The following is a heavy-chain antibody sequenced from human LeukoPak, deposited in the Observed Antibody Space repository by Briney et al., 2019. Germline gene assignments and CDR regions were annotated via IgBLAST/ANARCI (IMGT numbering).Heavy chain of an antibody. V-gene: IGHV4-34*01. D-gene: IGHD4-11*01. CDR1: GGSFSGYY. CDR3: ARTTVTTRWFDP. CDR2: INHSGST. J-gene: IGHJ5*02. Sequence: PSETLSLTCAVYGGSFSGYYWSWIRQPPGQGLEWIGEINHSGSTNYNPSLKSRVTISVDTSKNQFSLKLSSVTAADTAVYYCARTTVTTRWFDPWGQGTLVTVSS.